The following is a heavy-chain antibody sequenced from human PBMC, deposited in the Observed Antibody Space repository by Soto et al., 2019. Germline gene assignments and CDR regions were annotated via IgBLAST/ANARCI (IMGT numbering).Heavy chain of an antibody. Sequence: GGSLRLSCAASGFTFSSYSMNWVRQAPGKGLEWVSSISSSSSYIYYADSVKGRFTISRDNAKNSLYLQMNSLRAEDTAVYYCARDRRSPWGNHCTNGVCSAYYMDVWGKGTTVTVSS. CDR3: ARDRRSPWGNHCTNGVCSAYYMDV. CDR1: GFTFSSYS. J-gene: IGHJ6*03. CDR2: ISSSSSYI. D-gene: IGHD2-8*01. V-gene: IGHV3-21*01.